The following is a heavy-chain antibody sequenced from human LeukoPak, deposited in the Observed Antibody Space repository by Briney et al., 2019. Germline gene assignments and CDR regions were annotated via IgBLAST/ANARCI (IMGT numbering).Heavy chain of an antibody. CDR1: GFTCTSSA. CDR3: AAEAAHYADARAVFAV. J-gene: IGHJ2*01. CDR2: IVVGSGNT. Sequence: GPSVTLSRKASGFTCTSSAVHGVRPARGQRLEWIGWIVVGSGNTNYAQKFQERVPINRDMSTSLVYMELSSLRSEDTGVYCCAAEAAHYADARAVFAVWG. V-gene: IGHV1-58*01. D-gene: IGHD3-16*01.